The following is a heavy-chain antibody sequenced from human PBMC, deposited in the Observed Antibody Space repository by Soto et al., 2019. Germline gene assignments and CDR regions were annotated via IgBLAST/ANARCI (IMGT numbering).Heavy chain of an antibody. V-gene: IGHV1-69*13. J-gene: IGHJ4*02. D-gene: IGHD4-4*01. CDR1: GGTFSRYP. CDR3: ARPRTVAATKGYDY. Sequence: VKVSCKASGGTFSRYPIAWVRQAPGHGLEWMGQIIPIFGTISHAQNFQGRITITADESTSTAYMELSSLRSDDTAVYYCARPRTVAATKGYDYWGQGTLVTVSS. CDR2: IIPIFGTI.